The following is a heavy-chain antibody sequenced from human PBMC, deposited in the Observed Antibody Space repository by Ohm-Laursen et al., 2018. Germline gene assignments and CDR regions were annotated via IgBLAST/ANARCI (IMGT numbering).Heavy chain of an antibody. V-gene: IGHV4-4*07. CDR1: GGSISSYY. J-gene: IGHJ6*02. CDR2: IYSSGNT. Sequence: TLSLTCTVSGGSISSYYWTWIRQPAGKGLEWIGRIYSSGNTNYNPSLKSRVTMSADTSKNQFSLKLSSVTAADTAVYYCARDRSGICMDVWGQGTTVTVSS. CDR3: ARDRSGICMDV. D-gene: IGHD3-10*01.